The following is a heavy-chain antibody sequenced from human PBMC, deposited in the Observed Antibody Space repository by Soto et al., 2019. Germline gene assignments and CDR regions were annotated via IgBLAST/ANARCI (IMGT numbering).Heavy chain of an antibody. V-gene: IGHV3-48*01. J-gene: IGHJ3*02. CDR1: GFTFSSYS. D-gene: IGHD4-17*01. CDR3: ARDAAGDYVYHDAFDI. CDR2: ISSSSSTI. Sequence: EVQLVESGGGLVQPGGSLRLSCAASGFTFSSYSMNWVRQAPGKGLEWVSYISSSSSTIYYADSVKGRFTISRDNAKNPLYLQMNSLRAEDTAVYYGARDAAGDYVYHDAFDIWGQGTMVTVSS.